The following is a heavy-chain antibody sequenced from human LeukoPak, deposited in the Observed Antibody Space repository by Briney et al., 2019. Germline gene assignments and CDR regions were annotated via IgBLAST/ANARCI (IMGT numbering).Heavy chain of an antibody. V-gene: IGHV4-59*01. J-gene: IGHJ4*02. CDR2: IYYSGST. Sequence: SETLSLTCTVSGGSISSYYWSWIRQPPGKGLEWIGYIYYSGSTNYNPSLKSRVTISVDTSKNQFSLKLSSVTAADAAVYYCARGDGYSYSDFDYWGQGTLVTVSS. CDR1: GGSISSYY. CDR3: ARGDGYSYSDFDY. D-gene: IGHD5-24*01.